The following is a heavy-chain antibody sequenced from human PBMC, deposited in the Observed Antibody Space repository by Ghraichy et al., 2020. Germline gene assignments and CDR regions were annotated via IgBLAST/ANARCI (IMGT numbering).Heavy chain of an antibody. D-gene: IGHD2-2*01. CDR2: INPNSGGT. CDR3: ARDPSSIVVVPAAILIG. J-gene: IGHJ4*02. CDR1: GYTFTGYY. Sequence: ASVKVSCKASGYTFTGYYMHWVRQAPGQGLEWMGWINPNSGGTNYAQKFQGRVTMTRDTSISTAYMELSRLRSDDTAVYYCARDPSSIVVVPAAILIGWGQGTLVTVSS. V-gene: IGHV1-2*02.